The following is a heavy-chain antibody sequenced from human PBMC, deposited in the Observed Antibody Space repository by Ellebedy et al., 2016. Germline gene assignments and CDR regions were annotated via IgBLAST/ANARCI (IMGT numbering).Heavy chain of an antibody. CDR3: ARKQQLVEYYFDY. V-gene: IGHV3-30-3*01. Sequence: GESLKISCAASGFTFSSYAMHWVRQAPGKGLEWVAVISYDGSNKYYADSVKGRFTISRDNSKNTLYLQMNSLRAEDTAVYYCARKQQLVEYYFDYWGQGTLVTVSS. CDR2: ISYDGSNK. CDR1: GFTFSSYA. D-gene: IGHD6-13*01. J-gene: IGHJ4*02.